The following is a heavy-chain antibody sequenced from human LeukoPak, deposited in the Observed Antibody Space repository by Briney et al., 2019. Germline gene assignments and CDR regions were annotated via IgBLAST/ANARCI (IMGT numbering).Heavy chain of an antibody. Sequence: GGSLRLSCVQPLFSPLVYMLCVGSRAPGKGLEWVANIKQDGSETYYVDSVRGRFTISRDNAKNSLYLQMNSLRAEDTAVYYCASYCWRAYLVDYLDFWGQGTLVTVSS. CDR3: ASYCWRAYLVDYLDF. J-gene: IGHJ4*02. CDR2: IKQDGSET. D-gene: IGHD2-15*01. CDR1: FSPLVYML. V-gene: IGHV3-7*01.